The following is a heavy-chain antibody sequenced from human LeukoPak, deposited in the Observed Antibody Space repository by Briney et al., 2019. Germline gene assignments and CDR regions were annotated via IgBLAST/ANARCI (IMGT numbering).Heavy chain of an antibody. Sequence: SETLSLTCTVSGASISSDTYFWSWIRQPAGKGLEWIGRISSTGRTDYNPSLTSRVTISVDTSKNQFSLKLSSVTAADTAVYYCARAPRGDWFDPWGQGTLVTVSS. D-gene: IGHD3-10*01. CDR2: ISSTGRT. CDR1: GASISSDTYF. CDR3: ARAPRGDWFDP. J-gene: IGHJ5*02. V-gene: IGHV4-61*10.